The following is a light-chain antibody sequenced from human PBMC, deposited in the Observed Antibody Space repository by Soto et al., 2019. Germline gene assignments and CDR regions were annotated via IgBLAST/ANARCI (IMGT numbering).Light chain of an antibody. CDR3: QQYGSSPRLT. CDR1: QTVSSSY. CDR2: AAS. Sequence: EIVLTQSPGTLSLSPGEGATLSCRASQTVSSSYLAWYQQKHGQAPRLLIHAASTRATGIPDRFSGSGSGTDFTLTISRLEPEDFAVYYCQQYGSSPRLTFGGGTKVDIK. V-gene: IGKV3-20*01. J-gene: IGKJ4*01.